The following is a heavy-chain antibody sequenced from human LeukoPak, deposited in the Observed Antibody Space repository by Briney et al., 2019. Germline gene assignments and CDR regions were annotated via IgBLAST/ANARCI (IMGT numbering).Heavy chain of an antibody. V-gene: IGHV4-4*07. Sequence: SETLSLTCTVSGGSISSYYWSWIRQPAGKGLEWIGRIYTSGSTNYNPSLKSRVTMSVDTSKNQFSPKLSSVTAADTAVYYCARDGVWGPRTNGFDPWGQGTLVTVSS. CDR3: ARDGVWGPRTNGFDP. J-gene: IGHJ5*02. CDR1: GGSISSYY. D-gene: IGHD1-26*01. CDR2: IYTSGST.